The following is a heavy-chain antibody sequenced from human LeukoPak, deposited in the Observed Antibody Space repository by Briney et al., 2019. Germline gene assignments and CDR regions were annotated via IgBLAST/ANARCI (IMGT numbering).Heavy chain of an antibody. CDR1: GGTFRSYG. D-gene: IGHD3-10*01. CDR2: IIPVFGTV. CDR3: ARDEISGWGNFDY. Sequence: SVKVSCKASGGTFRSYGISWVRQAPGQGLEWMGRIIPVFGTVKYAEQFEGSITISADKSTSTVHTVFMELSSLRFEDTALYYCARDEISGWGNFDYWGRGPLVAVSS. V-gene: IGHV1-69*06. J-gene: IGHJ4*02.